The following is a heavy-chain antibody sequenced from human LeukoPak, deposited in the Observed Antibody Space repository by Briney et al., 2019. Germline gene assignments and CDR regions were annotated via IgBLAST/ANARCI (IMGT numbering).Heavy chain of an antibody. CDR1: GFTFSSNS. CDR2: ISSSISYI. V-gene: IGHV3-21*01. J-gene: IGHJ4*02. D-gene: IGHD3-9*01. CDR3: ARDEDYDILTGYYIPRHFDY. Sequence: GGPLRPSCAASGFTFSSNSMNWFRKAPGKGRGWASSISSSISYIYYADSVKGRFTISRDNAKNSLYLQMNSLRAEDTAVYYCARDEDYDILTGYYIPRHFDYWGQGTLVTVSS.